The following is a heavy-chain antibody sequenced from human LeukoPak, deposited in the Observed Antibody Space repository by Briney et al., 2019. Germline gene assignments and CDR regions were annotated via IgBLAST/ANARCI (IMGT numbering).Heavy chain of an antibody. D-gene: IGHD6-19*01. J-gene: IGHJ3*02. Sequence: SQTLSLTCAISGDSVSSNSAAWNWIRQSPSRGLEWLGRTYYRSKWYNDYAVSVKSRITINPDTSKNQFSLQLNSVTPEDTAVYYCARDPNSSGWYGVLRAFDIWDQGTMVTVSS. CDR2: TYYRSKWYN. CDR3: ARDPNSSGWYGVLRAFDI. V-gene: IGHV6-1*01. CDR1: GDSVSSNSAA.